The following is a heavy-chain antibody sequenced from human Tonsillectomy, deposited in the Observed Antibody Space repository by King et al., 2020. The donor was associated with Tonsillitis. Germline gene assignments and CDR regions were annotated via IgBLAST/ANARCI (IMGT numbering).Heavy chain of an antibody. Sequence: VQLVESGGGVVQPGGSLRLSCAASGFTFSSYGMHWVRQAPGKGLEWVAFIRYDGSNKYYADSVKGRFTISRDNSKNTLYLQMNSLRAEDTAVYYCAKDFETTGTAGWFDPWGQGTLVPVSS. CDR1: GFTFSSYG. V-gene: IGHV3-30*02. D-gene: IGHD1-1*01. CDR3: AKDFETTGTAGWFDP. CDR2: IRYDGSNK. J-gene: IGHJ5*02.